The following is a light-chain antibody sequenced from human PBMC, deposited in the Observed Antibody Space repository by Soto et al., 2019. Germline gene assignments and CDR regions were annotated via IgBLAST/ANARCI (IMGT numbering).Light chain of an antibody. CDR2: GVS. Sequence: ERIMTQSPATLSVSPGESATLSCRASQSASSNLAWYQQKPGQAPRLLIYGVSTRATGIPARFSGSGSETKFTLTISSLEPEDFAVYYCQQRSNWPLTFGGGTKVDIK. CDR1: QSASSN. J-gene: IGKJ4*01. CDR3: QQRSNWPLT. V-gene: IGKV3-15*01.